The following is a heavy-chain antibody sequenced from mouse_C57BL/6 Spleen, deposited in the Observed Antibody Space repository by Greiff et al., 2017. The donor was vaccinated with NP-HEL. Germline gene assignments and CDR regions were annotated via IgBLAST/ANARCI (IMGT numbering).Heavy chain of an antibody. J-gene: IGHJ1*03. V-gene: IGHV1-22*01. CDR1: GYTFTDYN. CDR3: ARSYGGGWYFDV. D-gene: IGHD1-1*02. Sequence: VQLQQSGPELVKPGASVKMSCKASGYTFTDYNMHWVKQSHGKSLEWIGYINPNNGGTSYNQKFKGKATLTVNKSSSTAYMELRSLTSEDSAVYYCARSYGGGWYFDVWGTGTTVTVSS. CDR2: INPNNGGT.